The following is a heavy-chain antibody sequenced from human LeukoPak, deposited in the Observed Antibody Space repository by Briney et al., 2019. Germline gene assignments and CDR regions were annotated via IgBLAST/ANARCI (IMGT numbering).Heavy chain of an antibody. J-gene: IGHJ3*01. Sequence: KSSETLSLTCTVSNGTVGSGGYSWSWIRQPPGKGLEWIGSVYHSGATYYNPSLKSRISIPMDRSKNQFSLRLRSVTAADTAVYFCASSHCGGDCFSSVAFDFWGHGTMVTVSS. D-gene: IGHD2-21*02. CDR1: NGTVGSGGYS. CDR2: VYHSGAT. V-gene: IGHV4-30-2*01. CDR3: ASSHCGGDCFSSVAFDF.